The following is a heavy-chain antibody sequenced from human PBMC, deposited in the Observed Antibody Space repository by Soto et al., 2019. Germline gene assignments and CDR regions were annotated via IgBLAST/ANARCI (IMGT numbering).Heavy chain of an antibody. CDR1: GYTFTNYY. CDR2: MNPNSGNT. CDR3: ARGTVTGSEYNYYYYGMDV. V-gene: IGHV1-8*01. J-gene: IGHJ6*02. D-gene: IGHD1-1*01. Sequence: GASVKVSCKTSGYTFTNYYIQWVRQAPGQGLEWMGMMNPNSGNTGYAQKFQGRVTMTRNTSTRTAYMELSTLTSEDTAVYYCARGTVTGSEYNYYYYGMDVWGQGTTVTVSS.